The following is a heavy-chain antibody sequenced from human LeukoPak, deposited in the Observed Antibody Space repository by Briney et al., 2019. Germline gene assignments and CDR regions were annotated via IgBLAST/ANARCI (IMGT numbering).Heavy chain of an antibody. J-gene: IGHJ2*01. V-gene: IGHV4-34*01. CDR1: GGSFRGYY. CDR3: ATSPAVVDL. CDR2: INHSGST. Sequence: SETLSLTCAVYGGSFRGYYWSWIRRSPGKGLEWIGEINHSGSTNYNPSLKSRVTISGDTSKNQFSLKLSSVTAADTAVYYCATSPAVVDLWGRGTLVTVSS.